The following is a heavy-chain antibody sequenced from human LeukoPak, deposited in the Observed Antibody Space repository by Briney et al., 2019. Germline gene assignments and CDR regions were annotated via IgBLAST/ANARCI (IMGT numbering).Heavy chain of an antibody. CDR1: GFTFSSYW. CDR3: TRIAAARFDFDY. V-gene: IGHV3-49*04. Sequence: GGSLRLSCAASGFTFSSYWMSWVRQAPGKGLEWVGFIRSKAYGGTTEYAASVKGRFTISRDDSKSIAYLQMNSLKTEDTAVYYCTRIAAARFDFDYWGQGTLVTVSS. D-gene: IGHD6-13*01. CDR2: IRSKAYGGTT. J-gene: IGHJ4*02.